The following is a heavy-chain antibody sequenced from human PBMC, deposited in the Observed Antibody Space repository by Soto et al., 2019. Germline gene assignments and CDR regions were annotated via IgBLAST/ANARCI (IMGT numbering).Heavy chain of an antibody. D-gene: IGHD4-17*01. CDR1: GFTFSSYW. CDR3: TAADYDLFDY. CDR2: IKQDGSEK. V-gene: IGHV3-7*03. Sequence: PGGSLRLSCAASGFTFSSYWMSWVRQAPGKGLEWVANIKQDGSEKYYVDSVKGRFTISRDNAKNTLYLQMNSLKTEDTAVYYCTAADYDLFDYWGQGTRVTVSS. J-gene: IGHJ4*02.